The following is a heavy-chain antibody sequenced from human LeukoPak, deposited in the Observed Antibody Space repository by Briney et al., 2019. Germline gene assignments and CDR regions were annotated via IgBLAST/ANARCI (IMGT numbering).Heavy chain of an antibody. V-gene: IGHV3-23*01. CDR3: AKDRTPYSRSGGYYLGAFDL. D-gene: IGHD3-10*01. J-gene: IGHJ3*01. Sequence: GGSLRLSCAASGFTFSSYAMTWVRQALGKGLEWVSSLSGSGGGTWYAGSVKGRFTISRDNSNNVTYLQMNSLRAEDTAIYYCAKDRTPYSRSGGYYLGAFDLWGHGTMVIVSS. CDR2: LSGSGGGT. CDR1: GFTFSSYA.